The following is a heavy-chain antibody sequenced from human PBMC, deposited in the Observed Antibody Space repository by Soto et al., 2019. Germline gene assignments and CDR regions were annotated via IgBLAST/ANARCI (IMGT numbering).Heavy chain of an antibody. D-gene: IGHD3-9*01. CDR1: GASIGSGGW. CDR2: IFHDGNT. J-gene: IGHJ5*02. CDR3: ARHEGRTGPDQ. Sequence: SETLSLTCAVSGASIGSGGWWSWVRQPPGKGLEWIAEIFHDGNTNYSPSLKSRVTISVDKSQNQFSLNVYSVTAADTAVYYCARHEGRTGPDQWGQGTLVTVSS. V-gene: IGHV4-4*02.